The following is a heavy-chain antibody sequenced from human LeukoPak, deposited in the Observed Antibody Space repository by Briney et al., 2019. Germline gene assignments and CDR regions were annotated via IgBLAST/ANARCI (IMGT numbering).Heavy chain of an antibody. CDR1: GFTFSSYA. CDR3: AKSQDYGDYAFFDY. D-gene: IGHD4-17*01. V-gene: IGHV3-23*01. CDR2: ISGSGSST. J-gene: IGHJ4*02. Sequence: GGSLRLSCAASGFTFSSYAMSWVRQAPGKGLEWVSAISGSGSSTYYADSVKGRFTISRDNSKNTLYLQMNSLRAEDTAVYYCAKSQDYGDYAFFDYWGQGTLVTVSS.